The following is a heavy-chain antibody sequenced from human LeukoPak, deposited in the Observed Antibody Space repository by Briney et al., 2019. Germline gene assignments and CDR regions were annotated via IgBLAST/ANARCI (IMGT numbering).Heavy chain of an antibody. D-gene: IGHD3-9*01. V-gene: IGHV4-34*01. CDR3: ARAGYFGWLSASSYFDY. J-gene: IGHJ4*02. CDR2: INHSGST. CDR1: GGSFSGYY. Sequence: SETLSLTCAVYGGSFSGYYWSWIRQPPGKGLEWIGEINHSGSTNYNPSLKSRVTISVDTSKNQFSLKLSSVTAADTAVYYCARAGYFGWLSASSYFDYWGQGTLVTVSS.